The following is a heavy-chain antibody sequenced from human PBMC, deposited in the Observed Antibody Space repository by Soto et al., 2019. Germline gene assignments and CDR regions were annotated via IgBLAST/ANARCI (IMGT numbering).Heavy chain of an antibody. Sequence: QVQLQQWGAGLLKPSETLSLTCAVYGGSFSDYYWSWVRQPPGKGLEWIGEINHSGSTHYNPSLKSRVTISVDTSKNQFSMKLYSVTAADTAVYYCARGLSGYFYGMDVWGQGTTVTVSS. CDR3: ARGLSGYFYGMDV. CDR2: INHSGST. CDR1: GGSFSDYY. J-gene: IGHJ6*02. D-gene: IGHD3-10*01. V-gene: IGHV4-34*01.